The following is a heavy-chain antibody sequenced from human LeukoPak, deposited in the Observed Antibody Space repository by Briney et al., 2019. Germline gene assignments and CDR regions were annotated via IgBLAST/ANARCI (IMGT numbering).Heavy chain of an antibody. V-gene: IGHV3-48*03. CDR1: GFTFSSYE. Sequence: GGSLRLSCAASGFTFSSYEMNWVRQAPGKGLEWVSYISRSGTTIYYADSVKGRFTISRDNTKNSLFLQMNRLRAEDTAVYYCARASGYTYGDFDYWGQGTLVTVSS. D-gene: IGHD5-18*01. CDR2: ISRSGTTI. CDR3: ARASGYTYGDFDY. J-gene: IGHJ4*02.